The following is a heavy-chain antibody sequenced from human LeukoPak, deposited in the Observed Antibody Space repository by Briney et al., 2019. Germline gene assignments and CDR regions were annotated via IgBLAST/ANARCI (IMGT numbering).Heavy chain of an antibody. D-gene: IGHD1-26*01. J-gene: IGHJ4*02. CDR3: SRGGTYTRGY. CDR1: SSSNYY. Sequence: SSSNYYWGWIRQSPGKGLEWVGFIRSEGYGGTTEYAASVKGRFTISRDDSKSIAYLQMNSLKTEDTAVYYCSRGGTYTRGYWGQGTLVTVSS. V-gene: IGHV3-49*03. CDR2: IRSEGYGGTT.